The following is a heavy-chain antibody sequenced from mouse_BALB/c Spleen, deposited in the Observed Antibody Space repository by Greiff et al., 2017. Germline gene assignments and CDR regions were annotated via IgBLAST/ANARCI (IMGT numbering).Heavy chain of an antibody. Sequence: QVQLKQSGPGLVAPSQSLSITCTVSGFSLTSYGVHWVRQPPGKGLEWLGVIWAGGSTNYNSALMSRLSISKDNSKSQVFLKMNSLQTDDTAMYYCARENWALYWYFDVWGAGTTVTVSS. V-gene: IGHV2-9*02. J-gene: IGHJ1*01. CDR3: ARENWALYWYFDV. D-gene: IGHD4-1*01. CDR2: IWAGGST. CDR1: GFSLTSYG.